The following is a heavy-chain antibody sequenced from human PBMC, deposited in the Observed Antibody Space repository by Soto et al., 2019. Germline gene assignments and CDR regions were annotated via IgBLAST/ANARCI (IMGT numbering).Heavy chain of an antibody. V-gene: IGHV4-59*01. CDR1: GGSISSYY. Sequence: SETLSLTCTVSGGSISSYYWSWIRQPPGKGLEWIGYIYYSGITNYNPSLKSRVTISVDTSKNQFSLKLSSVTAADTAVYYCARYKSNYYYGMDVWGQRTTVT. CDR3: ARYKSNYYYGMDV. CDR2: IYYSGIT. D-gene: IGHD1-20*01. J-gene: IGHJ6*02.